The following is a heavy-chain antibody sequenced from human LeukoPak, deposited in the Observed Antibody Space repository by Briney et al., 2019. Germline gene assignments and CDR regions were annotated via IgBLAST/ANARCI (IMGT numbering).Heavy chain of an antibody. D-gene: IGHD2-15*01. J-gene: IGHJ4*02. Sequence: ASVKVSCKASGYTFTSYDINWVRQATGQGLEWMGWMNPNSGNSGYAQKFQGRLTMTRNTSISTAYMELNSLISEDTAVYYCAREYSRTIDYWGQGTLATVSS. CDR1: GYTFTSYD. CDR2: MNPNSGNS. CDR3: AREYSRTIDY. V-gene: IGHV1-8*01.